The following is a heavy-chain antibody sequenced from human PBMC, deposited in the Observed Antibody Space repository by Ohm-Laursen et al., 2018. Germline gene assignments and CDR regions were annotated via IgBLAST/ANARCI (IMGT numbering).Heavy chain of an antibody. D-gene: IGHD3-3*01. CDR2: IYYSGST. CDR3: ARDWAPVGSGAVRFDP. V-gene: IGHV4-59*01. Sequence: TLSLTCTVSGGSISSYYWSWIRQPPGKGLEWIGYIYYSGSTNYNPSLKSRVTISVDTSKNQFSLKLSSVTAADTAVYYCARDWAPVGSGAVRFDPWGQGTLVTVSS. CDR1: GGSISSYY. J-gene: IGHJ5*02.